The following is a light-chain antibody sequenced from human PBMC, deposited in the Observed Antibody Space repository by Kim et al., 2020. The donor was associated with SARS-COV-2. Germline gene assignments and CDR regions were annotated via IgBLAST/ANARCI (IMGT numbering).Light chain of an antibody. CDR2: EVD. J-gene: IGLJ1*01. CDR1: SSDVGAYNY. Sequence: GQSGTISCTGTSSDVGAYNYVSWYQQHAGKAPKLMICEVDKRPSGVPDRFSGSKSGNTASLTVSGLQAEDEADYYCSSYAGSNNYVFGTGTKVTVL. CDR3: SSYAGSNNYV. V-gene: IGLV2-8*01.